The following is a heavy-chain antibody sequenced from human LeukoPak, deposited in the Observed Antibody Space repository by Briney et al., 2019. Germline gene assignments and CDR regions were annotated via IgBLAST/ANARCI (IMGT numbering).Heavy chain of an antibody. CDR3: AKDNPVLEY. J-gene: IGHJ4*02. D-gene: IGHD2-15*01. V-gene: IGHV3-48*03. CDR2: ISSSASTT. Sequence: GGSLRLSCAASGFTFSSYEMNWVRQAPGKGLEWVSYISSSASTTYYADSVKGRFTISRDTSKNTLFLQMNSLRVEDTAIYYCAKDNPVLEYWGQGTLVTVSS. CDR1: GFTFSSYE.